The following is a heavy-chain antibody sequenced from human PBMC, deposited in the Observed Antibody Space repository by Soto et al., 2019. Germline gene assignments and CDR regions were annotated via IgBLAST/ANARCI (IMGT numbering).Heavy chain of an antibody. Sequence: EVQLFESGGGLVEPGESLRLSCAASGFIFKDFAMSWVRQAPGKGLEWVSTITTSDDIAYSADSVRGRFTISRDNSANTVFLQMSSLRGDDTATYYCTKGDSSGYFDPPTGYSTPDHWGQGTLVTVSS. CDR1: GFIFKDFA. CDR2: ITTSDDIA. J-gene: IGHJ5*02. V-gene: IGHV3-23*01. CDR3: TKGDSSGYFDPPTGYSTPDH. D-gene: IGHD3-3*01.